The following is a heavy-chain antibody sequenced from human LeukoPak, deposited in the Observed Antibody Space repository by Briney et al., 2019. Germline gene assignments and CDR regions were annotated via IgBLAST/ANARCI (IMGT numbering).Heavy chain of an antibody. CDR1: GFTFSSYW. V-gene: IGHV3-7*03. J-gene: IGHJ6*03. D-gene: IGHD6-13*01. CDR3: ARVPAIAAAGRPVYYYYMDV. Sequence: GGSLRLSCAASGFTFSSYWMSWVRQAPGKGLEWVANIKQDGSEKYYVDSVKGRFTISRDNAKNSLYLQMNSLRAEDTAVYYCARVPAIAAAGRPVYYYYMDVWGKGTTVTVSS. CDR2: IKQDGSEK.